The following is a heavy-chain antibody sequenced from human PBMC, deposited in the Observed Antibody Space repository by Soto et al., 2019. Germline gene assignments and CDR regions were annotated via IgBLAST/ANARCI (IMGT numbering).Heavy chain of an antibody. CDR1: GYTFTSYG. J-gene: IGHJ6*02. D-gene: IGHD3-3*01. CDR2: ISAYNGNT. V-gene: IGHV1-18*04. Sequence: AASVKVSCKASGYTFTSYGISWVRHAPGQGLERMGWISAYNGNTNYAQKLQGRLTMTTDTSTSTAYMELRTLRSDDTAVYYCARDPTYYDFWSGQPYYYGMDVWGQGTTVTVSS. CDR3: ARDPTYYDFWSGQPYYYGMDV.